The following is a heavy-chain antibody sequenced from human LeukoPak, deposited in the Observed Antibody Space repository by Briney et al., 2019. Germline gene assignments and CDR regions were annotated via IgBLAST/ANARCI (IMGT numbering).Heavy chain of an antibody. J-gene: IGHJ6*04. CDR1: GYSISCGYY. Sequence: SETLSLTCAVSGYSISCGYYWGWIQQPPGKGLEWIGSIYHSGSTYYNPSLKSRVTISVDTSKNQFSLKLSSVTAADTAVYYCARDQWFGDQYYYGMDVWDKGTTVTVSS. V-gene: IGHV4-38-2*02. D-gene: IGHD3-10*01. CDR3: ARDQWFGDQYYYGMDV. CDR2: IYHSGST.